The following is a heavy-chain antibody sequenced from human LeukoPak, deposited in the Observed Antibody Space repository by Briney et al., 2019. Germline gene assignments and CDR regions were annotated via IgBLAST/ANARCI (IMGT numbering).Heavy chain of an antibody. V-gene: IGHV1-24*01. J-gene: IGHJ4*02. Sequence: ASVKVSCKVSGYSLTALSMRWVRHAPGKGLEWMGGFDSEVGKTMYAEKLDGRLTVTDDTSTDTAYMQLSSLRLEDTAVYYCATDMVGYCGDVTCYSEAYWGQGTLVTVSS. CDR1: GYSLTALS. D-gene: IGHD2-21*01. CDR2: FDSEVGKT. CDR3: ATDMVGYCGDVTCYSEAY.